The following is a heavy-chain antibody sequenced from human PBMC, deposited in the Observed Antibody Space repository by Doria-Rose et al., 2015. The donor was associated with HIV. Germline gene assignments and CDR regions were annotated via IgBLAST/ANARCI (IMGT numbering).Heavy chain of an antibody. CDR3: ARASGSAYASPQGFYYGMNV. D-gene: IGHD2-2*01. CDR2: IIPIFGTA. Sequence: KVSCKASGGPFNNYAISWVRQAPGQGLEWMGGIIPIFGTANGAQTFQGRVTITADKSTSTVFMELSSLRSEDTAMYYCARASGSAYASPQGFYYGMNVWGQGTAVIVSS. CDR1: GGPFNNYA. J-gene: IGHJ6*02. V-gene: IGHV1-69*06.